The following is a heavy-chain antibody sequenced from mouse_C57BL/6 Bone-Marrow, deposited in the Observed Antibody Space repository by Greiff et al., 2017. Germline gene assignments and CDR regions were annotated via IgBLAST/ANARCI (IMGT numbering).Heavy chain of an antibody. V-gene: IGHV1-53*01. Sequence: QVQLQQSGTELVKPGASVKLSCKASGYTFTSYGMHWVKQRPGQGLAWIGNINPCNGGTNYNETFKSKATLTVDKSSSTADMQLISLTSEDSAVSYCARGVLRYLFAYWGQGTLVTVSA. J-gene: IGHJ3*01. CDR3: ARGVLRYLFAY. D-gene: IGHD1-1*01. CDR2: INPCNGGT. CDR1: GYTFTSYG.